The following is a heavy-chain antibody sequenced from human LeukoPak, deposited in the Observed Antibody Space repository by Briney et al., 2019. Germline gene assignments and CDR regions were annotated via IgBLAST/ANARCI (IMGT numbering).Heavy chain of an antibody. Sequence: GGSLRLSCAASGFTFSSYSMSWVRQAPGKGLEWVSYISSSSSTIYYADSVKGRFTISRDKAKNSLYLQMNSLRAEDTAVYYCAREYCSSTSCLYDYWGQGTLVTVSS. CDR2: ISSSSSTI. D-gene: IGHD2-2*01. CDR3: AREYCSSTSCLYDY. V-gene: IGHV3-48*01. CDR1: GFTFSSYS. J-gene: IGHJ4*02.